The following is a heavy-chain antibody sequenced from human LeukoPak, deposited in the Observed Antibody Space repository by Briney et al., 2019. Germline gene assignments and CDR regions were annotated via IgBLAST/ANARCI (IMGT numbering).Heavy chain of an antibody. Sequence: SQTLSLTCTVSGGSISSGDYYWSWIRQHPGKGLEWIGYIYYSGSTYYNPSLKSRVTISVDTSKNQFSLKLSSVTAADTAVYYCAGAGYCSSTSCYSHMYNWFDPWGQGTLVTVSS. J-gene: IGHJ5*02. CDR2: IYYSGST. D-gene: IGHD2-2*02. CDR3: AGAGYCSSTSCYSHMYNWFDP. CDR1: GGSISSGDYY. V-gene: IGHV4-31*03.